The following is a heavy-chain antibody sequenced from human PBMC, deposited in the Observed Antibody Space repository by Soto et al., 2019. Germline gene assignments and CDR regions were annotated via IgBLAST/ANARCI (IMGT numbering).Heavy chain of an antibody. J-gene: IGHJ4*02. CDR3: ARGSLAIDY. D-gene: IGHD3-16*02. Sequence: PSETLSLTCTFSGFSLGNYYWSWIRQPAGKGLEWIGRIFPSGSTNYNPSLKSRVTMSVDTSKNQFSLAFSSVTAADTAVYYCARGSLAIDYWGQGTQVTVSS. CDR1: GFSLGNYY. V-gene: IGHV4-4*07. CDR2: IFPSGST.